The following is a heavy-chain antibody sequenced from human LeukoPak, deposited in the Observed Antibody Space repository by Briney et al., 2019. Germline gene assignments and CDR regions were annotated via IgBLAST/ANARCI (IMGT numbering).Heavy chain of an antibody. CDR1: GFTFSSYA. D-gene: IGHD6-13*01. J-gene: IGHJ4*02. CDR3: ARDGGSSWYFDY. Sequence: GGSLRLSCAASGFTFSSYAMSWVRQAPGKGLEWVSAISDSDGNTYYADSVKGRFTISRDNSKNTLYLQMNSLRAEDTAVYYCARDGGSSWYFDYWGQGTLATVSS. CDR2: ISDSDGNT. V-gene: IGHV3-23*01.